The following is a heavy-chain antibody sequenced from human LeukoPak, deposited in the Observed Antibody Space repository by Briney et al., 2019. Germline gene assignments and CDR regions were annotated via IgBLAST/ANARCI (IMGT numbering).Heavy chain of an antibody. Sequence: SVKVSCKASGGTFSSYAISWVRQAPGRGLEWMGGIIPIFGTANYAQKFQGRVTITTDESTSTAYMELSSLRSEDTAVYYCARSLDYYDSSGYYYYFDYWGQGTLVTVSS. V-gene: IGHV1-69*05. CDR2: IIPIFGTA. J-gene: IGHJ4*02. CDR3: ARSLDYYDSSGYYYYFDY. D-gene: IGHD3-22*01. CDR1: GGTFSSYA.